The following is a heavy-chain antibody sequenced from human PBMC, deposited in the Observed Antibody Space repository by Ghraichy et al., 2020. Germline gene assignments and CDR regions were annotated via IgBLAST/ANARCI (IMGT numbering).Heavy chain of an antibody. CDR2: INAGNGNT. D-gene: IGHD2-2*01. V-gene: IGHV1-3*01. Sequence: ASVKVSCKASEYIFTSYAMNWVRQAPGQRLEWMGWINAGNGNTKYSQKFQGRVTITRDTSASTAYMELSSLRSEDTAVYYCASGHYYSSWYEWNPILDHWGQGTLVTVSS. CDR1: EYIFTSYA. CDR3: ASGHYYSSWYEWNPILDH. J-gene: IGHJ4*02.